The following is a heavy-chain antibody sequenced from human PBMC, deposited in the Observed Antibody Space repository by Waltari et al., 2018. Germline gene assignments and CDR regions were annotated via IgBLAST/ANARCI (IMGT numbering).Heavy chain of an antibody. CDR3: AKDTRRTGYSSGSDY. J-gene: IGHJ4*02. V-gene: IGHV3-23*01. CDR2: ISGSGGST. D-gene: IGHD6-19*01. Sequence: EVQLLESGGGLVQPGGSLRLSCAASGFTFSSYAMSWVRQAPGKGGEWVSAISGSGGSTYYADPVKGRFTISRDNSKNTLYLQMNSLRAEDTAVYYCAKDTRRTGYSSGSDYWGQGTLVTVSS. CDR1: GFTFSSYA.